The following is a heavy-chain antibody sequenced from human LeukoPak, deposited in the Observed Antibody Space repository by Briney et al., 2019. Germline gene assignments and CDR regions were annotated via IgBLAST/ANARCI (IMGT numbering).Heavy chain of an antibody. CDR2: INSKTDGGTT. Sequence: GGSLRLSCAASGFTFSNAWMSWVRQAPGKGLEWVGRINSKTDGGTTDYAAPVKGRFTISRDDSKNTLYLQMNSLKTEDTAVYYCTVRSGGDDYWGQGTLVTVSS. J-gene: IGHJ4*02. CDR3: TVRSGGDDY. V-gene: IGHV3-15*01. CDR1: GFTFSNAW. D-gene: IGHD2-15*01.